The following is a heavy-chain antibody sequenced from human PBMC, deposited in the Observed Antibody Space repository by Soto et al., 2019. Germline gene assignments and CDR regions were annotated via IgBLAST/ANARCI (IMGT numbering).Heavy chain of an antibody. J-gene: IGHJ6*02. D-gene: IGHD4-17*01. Sequence: ASVKVSCKASGYTFTGYYMHWVRQAPGQGLEWMGWINPNSGGTNYAQKFQGWVTMTRDTSISTAYMELSRLRSDGTAVYYCAKDGWADYGDYAVNYYYYYGMDVWGQGTTVTVSS. CDR3: AKDGWADYGDYAVNYYYYYGMDV. CDR1: GYTFTGYY. V-gene: IGHV1-2*04. CDR2: INPNSGGT.